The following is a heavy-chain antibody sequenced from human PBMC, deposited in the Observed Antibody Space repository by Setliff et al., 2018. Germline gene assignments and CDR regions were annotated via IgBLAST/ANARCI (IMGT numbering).Heavy chain of an antibody. CDR1: GFTFSSYW. Sequence: GGSLRLSCAASGFTFSSYWMSWVRQAPGKGLEWVANIKDDGSEKYYVDSVKGRFTISRDNAKNSLDLQMNSLRAEDTAVYYCALDGPYYYYGMDVWGQGTTVTVSS. CDR2: IKDDGSEK. CDR3: ALDGPYYYYGMDV. V-gene: IGHV3-7*01. J-gene: IGHJ6*02.